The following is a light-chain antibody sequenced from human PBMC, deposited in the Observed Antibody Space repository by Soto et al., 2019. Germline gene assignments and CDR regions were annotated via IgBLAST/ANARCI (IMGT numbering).Light chain of an antibody. CDR2: EVS. V-gene: IGLV2-14*01. CDR1: SSDVGGYNY. J-gene: IGLJ1*01. Sequence: QSVLTQPASVSGSPGQSITISCTGTSSDVGGYNYVSWYQQHPGKAPKLMTYEVSNRPSGVSNRFSGSKSGNTASLTISGLQAEDEADYYCSSYTSSSTLSYVFGTGTKVTVL. CDR3: SSYTSSSTLSYV.